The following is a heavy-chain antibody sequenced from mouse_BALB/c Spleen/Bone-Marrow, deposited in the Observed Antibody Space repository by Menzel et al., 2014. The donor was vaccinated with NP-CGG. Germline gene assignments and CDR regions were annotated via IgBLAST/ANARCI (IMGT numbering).Heavy chain of an antibody. V-gene: IGHV3-6*02. D-gene: IGHD2-1*01. CDR1: GYSITSGYY. J-gene: IGHJ1*01. Sequence: VQLQQSGPGLVKPSQSLPLTCSVTGYSITSGYYWNWIRQFPGNKLEWMGYISFDGSNNYNPSLKNRVSITRDTSKNQFFLRLNSVTTEDTSTYYCARDQGSYYYGSYVKYFDVWGAGTTVTVSS. CDR2: ISFDGSN. CDR3: ARDQGSYYYGSYVKYFDV.